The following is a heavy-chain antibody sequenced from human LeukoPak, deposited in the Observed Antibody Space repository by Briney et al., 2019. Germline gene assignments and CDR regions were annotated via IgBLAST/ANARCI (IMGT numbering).Heavy chain of an antibody. CDR2: IKQDGSEK. CDR1: GFTFSSYW. J-gene: IGHJ4*02. D-gene: IGHD3-3*01. Sequence: GGSLRLSCAASGFTFSSYWMSWVRQAPGKGLEWVANIKQDGSEKYYVDSVKGRFTISRDNAKNSLYLQMNSLRVEDTAVYYCAREGHYDFYPMGYWGQGTLVTVSS. CDR3: AREGHYDFYPMGY. V-gene: IGHV3-7*03.